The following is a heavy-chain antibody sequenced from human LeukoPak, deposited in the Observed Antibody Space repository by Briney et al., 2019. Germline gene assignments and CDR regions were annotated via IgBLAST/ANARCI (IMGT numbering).Heavy chain of an antibody. CDR3: ARHGGLYYYGSGSYYLFDY. CDR2: INHSGST. Sequence: YPSETLSLTCAVYGGSFSGYYWSWIRQPPGKGLEWIGEINHSGSTNYNPSLKSRVTISVDTSKNQFSLKLSSVTAADTAMYYCARHGGLYYYGSGSYYLFDYWGQGTLVTVSS. D-gene: IGHD3-10*01. J-gene: IGHJ4*02. V-gene: IGHV4-34*01. CDR1: GGSFSGYY.